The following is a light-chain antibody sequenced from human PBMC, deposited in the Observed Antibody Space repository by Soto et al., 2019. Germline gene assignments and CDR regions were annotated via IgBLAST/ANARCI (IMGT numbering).Light chain of an antibody. CDR3: QQYNYRPPA. V-gene: IGKV3-15*01. J-gene: IGKJ5*01. CDR1: QSVSGN. Sequence: IVMTQSPATLSVSPGERAALSCRASQSVSGNLAWYQQTPGQAPRLLIYGASTRATGIPARFSGSGFGTDFTLTISSLTSEDFAVYYCQQYNYRPPAFGQGTRLEIK. CDR2: GAS.